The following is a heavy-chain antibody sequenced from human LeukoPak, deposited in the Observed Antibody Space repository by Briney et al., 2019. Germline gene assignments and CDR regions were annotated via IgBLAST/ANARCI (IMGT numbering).Heavy chain of an antibody. CDR1: GYSISSGFY. D-gene: IGHD1-7*01. CDR2: IYRSGTT. CDR3: ARTSTGTTDSLDY. J-gene: IGHJ4*02. V-gene: IGHV4-38-2*01. Sequence: SETLSLTCAVSGYSISSGFYWGWIRQPPGKGLEWIGTIYRSGTTYYNPSLKSRVTISADTSKNQFSLKLSSVTAADTALYYCARTSTGTTDSLDYWGQGTLVTVSS.